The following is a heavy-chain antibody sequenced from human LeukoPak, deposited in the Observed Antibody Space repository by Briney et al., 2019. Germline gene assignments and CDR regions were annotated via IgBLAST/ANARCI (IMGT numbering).Heavy chain of an antibody. CDR2: ISSGGTTV. CDR1: GFTFSSSE. D-gene: IGHD1-26*01. J-gene: IGHJ4*02. CDR3: ARVGRGATHGY. Sequence: GGSLRLSCAVSGFTFSSSEMNWVRQAPGKGLEWVSYISSGGTTVYYGDSVKGRFTISRDNAKNSLYLQMNSLRAEDTAVYYCARVGRGATHGYWGQGTLVTVSS. V-gene: IGHV3-48*03.